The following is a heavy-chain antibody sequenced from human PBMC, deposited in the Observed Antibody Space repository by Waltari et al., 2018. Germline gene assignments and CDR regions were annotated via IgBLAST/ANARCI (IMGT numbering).Heavy chain of an antibody. CDR2: IKQDGSEK. CDR3: ARDHIRWLRIPFSYFDY. CDR1: GFTFSSYW. D-gene: IGHD4-17*01. J-gene: IGHJ4*02. V-gene: IGHV3-7*01. Sequence: EVQLVESGGGLVQPGGSLRLSCAASGFTFSSYWMSWVRQAPGKGLEWVANIKQDGSEKYYVDSVKGRFTISRDNAKNSLYLQMNSLRAEDTAVYYCARDHIRWLRIPFSYFDYWGQGTLVTVSS.